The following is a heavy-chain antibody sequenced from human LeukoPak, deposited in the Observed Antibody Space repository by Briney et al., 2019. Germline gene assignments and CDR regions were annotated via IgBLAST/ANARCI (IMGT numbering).Heavy chain of an antibody. Sequence: SETLSLTCTVSGGSVSSGSYYWSWIRQPPGKELEWIGYIYYSGSTNYNPSLKSRVTISVDTSKNQFSLKLSSVTAADTAVYYCASYYYGSGSYAHNWFDPWGQGTLVTVSS. CDR3: ASYYYGSGSYAHNWFDP. CDR2: IYYSGST. CDR1: GGSVSSGSYY. D-gene: IGHD3-10*01. V-gene: IGHV4-61*01. J-gene: IGHJ5*02.